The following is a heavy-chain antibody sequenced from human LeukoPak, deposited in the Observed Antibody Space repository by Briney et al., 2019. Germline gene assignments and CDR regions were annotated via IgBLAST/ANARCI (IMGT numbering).Heavy chain of an antibody. D-gene: IGHD5-12*01. J-gene: IGHJ4*02. CDR3: ARDGYSGYDETFFFDY. CDR1: GFTFSSYW. V-gene: IGHV3-7*01. CDR2: IKQDGSEK. Sequence: GGSLRLSCAASGFTFSSYWMSWVRQAPGKGLEWVANIKQDGSEKYYVDSVKGRFTISRDNAKNSLYLQMNSLRAEDTAVYYCARDGYSGYDETFFFDYWGQGTLVTVSS.